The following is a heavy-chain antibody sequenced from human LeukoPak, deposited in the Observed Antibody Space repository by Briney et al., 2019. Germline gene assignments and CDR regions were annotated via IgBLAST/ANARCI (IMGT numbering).Heavy chain of an antibody. CDR1: GFTFSSYA. CDR2: IRESGGST. CDR3: AKTKPYGTTWYGGID. V-gene: IGHV3-23*01. D-gene: IGHD6-13*01. J-gene: IGHJ4*02. Sequence: PGGSLRLSCVASGFTFSSYAMSWVRLAPGKGLEWVSAIRESGGSTHYADSVKGRFTISRDNSKNTLYLQMNSLRAEDTAVYYCAKTKPYGTTWYGGIDWGQGALVTVSS.